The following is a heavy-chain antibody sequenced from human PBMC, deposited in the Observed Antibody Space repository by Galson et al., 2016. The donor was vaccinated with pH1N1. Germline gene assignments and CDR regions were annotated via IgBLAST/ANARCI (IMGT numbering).Heavy chain of an antibody. D-gene: IGHD4-17*01. CDR2: IIPIFGTA. V-gene: IGHV1-69*05. J-gene: IGHJ4*02. CDR1: GGTFSSYT. Sequence: SVKVSCKASGGTFSSYTINWVRQAPGQGLEWMGGIIPIFGTANYAQKFQGRVTITTDESASTVYMEVSSLRSEDTAVYYCATAVTWYFDYWGQGTVVNVFS. CDR3: ATAVTWYFDY.